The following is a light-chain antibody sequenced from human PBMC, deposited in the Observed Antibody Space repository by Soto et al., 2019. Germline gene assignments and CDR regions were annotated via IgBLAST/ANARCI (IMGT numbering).Light chain of an antibody. CDR2: GAS. V-gene: IGKV3-20*01. CDR1: QSVSSS. Sequence: EIVLTQSPGTLSLSPGERATLSCRASQSVSSSLAWYQQKPGQAPRRLIYGASSRATGIPDRFSGSGSGPDFTLTISRLEPEDFAVYFCQHYGSSRTFGQGTKGDIK. J-gene: IGKJ1*01. CDR3: QHYGSSRT.